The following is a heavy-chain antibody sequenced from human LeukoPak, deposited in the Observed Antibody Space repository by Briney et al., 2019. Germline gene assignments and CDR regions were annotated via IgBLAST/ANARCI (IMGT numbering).Heavy chain of an antibody. J-gene: IGHJ6*03. CDR3: ARERIVGATTPYYYYYYMDV. CDR2: IYYSGST. D-gene: IGHD1-26*01. CDR1: GGSISSYY. V-gene: IGHV4-59*01. Sequence: SETLSLTCTVSGGSISSYYGSWIRQPPGKGLEWIGYIYYSGSTNYNPSLKSRVTISVDTSKNQFSLKLSSVTAADTAVYYCARERIVGATTPYYYYYYMDVWGKGTTVTVSS.